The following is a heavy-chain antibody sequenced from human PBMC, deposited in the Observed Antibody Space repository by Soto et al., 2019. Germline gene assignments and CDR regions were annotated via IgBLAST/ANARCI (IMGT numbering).Heavy chain of an antibody. V-gene: IGHV3-21*04. CDR1: GFTFRSYS. CDR2: ISSSSTYI. D-gene: IGHD2-2*01. CDR3: AKDRSTSCYGRCAFDI. J-gene: IGHJ3*02. Sequence: GGSLRLSCAASGFTFRSYSMSWVRQAPGKGLEWVSSISSSSTYIYYADSVKGRFTISRDNSKNTLYLQMNSLRAEDTAVYYCAKDRSTSCYGRCAFDIWGQGTMVTVSS.